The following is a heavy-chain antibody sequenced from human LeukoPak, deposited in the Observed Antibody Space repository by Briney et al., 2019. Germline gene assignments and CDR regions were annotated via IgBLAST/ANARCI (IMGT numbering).Heavy chain of an antibody. V-gene: IGHV1-24*01. D-gene: IGHD3-10*01. Sequence: ASVKVSCKVSGYTLTGLSMHWVRQAPGKGLEWMGGFDPEDGVTIYAQKFQGRVTMTEDTSTDTAYMELSSLRSEDTAVYYCATRGFRGPYPWGQGTLVTVSS. CDR2: FDPEDGVT. CDR1: GYTLTGLS. CDR3: ATRGFRGPYP. J-gene: IGHJ5*02.